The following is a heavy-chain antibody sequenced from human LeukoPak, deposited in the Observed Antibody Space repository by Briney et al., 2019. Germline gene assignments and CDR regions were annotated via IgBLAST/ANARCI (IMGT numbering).Heavy chain of an antibody. CDR1: GGSFSGYY. J-gene: IGHJ5*02. Sequence: SETLSLTCAVYGGSFSGYYWSWIRQPPGKGLEWIGEINHSGSTNYNPSLKSRVTISVDTSKNQFSLKLSSVTAADTAVYYCARKRRELWFDPWGQGNLVIVSS. CDR2: INHSGST. D-gene: IGHD1-7*01. V-gene: IGHV4-34*01. CDR3: ARKRRELWFDP.